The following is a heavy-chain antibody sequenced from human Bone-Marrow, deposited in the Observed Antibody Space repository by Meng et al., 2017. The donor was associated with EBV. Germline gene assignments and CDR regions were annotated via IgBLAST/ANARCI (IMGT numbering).Heavy chain of an antibody. V-gene: IGHV1-69*01. CDR2: LIPMSGAQ. D-gene: IGHD3-10*01. J-gene: IGHJ4*02. CDR1: GAPFNSDA. CDR3: ASESGRGFTPDD. Sequence: VQAVELGPGELKPWCPGKVSCWASGAPFNSDAGSWVRQAPGQGLEWMGGLIPMSGAQNYAQKFQGRVTITADESTSTHDMYLSKLRSDDTSMYYCASESGRGFTPDDWGQGTLVTVSS.